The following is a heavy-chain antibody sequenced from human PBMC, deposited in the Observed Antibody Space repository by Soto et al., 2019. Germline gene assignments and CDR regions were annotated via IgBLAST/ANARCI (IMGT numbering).Heavy chain of an antibody. Sequence: EVQLVESGGGLVQPGGSLRLSCAASGFTFSSYWMHWVRQAPGKGLVWVSRINSDGSSTSYADSVKGRFTISRDNAKNTLYLQMNSLRAEDTAVYYYARDARYCSGGSCYGDWFDPWGQGTLVTVSS. D-gene: IGHD2-15*01. CDR3: ARDARYCSGGSCYGDWFDP. CDR1: GFTFSSYW. J-gene: IGHJ5*02. CDR2: INSDGSST. V-gene: IGHV3-74*01.